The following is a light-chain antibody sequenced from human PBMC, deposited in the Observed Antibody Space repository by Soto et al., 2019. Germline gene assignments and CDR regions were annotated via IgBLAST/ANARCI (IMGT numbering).Light chain of an antibody. V-gene: IGKV3-11*01. Sequence: EIVLTQFPGTLSLSPGERATLSCRARRSGSNVGARYQQKPGQAPRLLIYDASNRATGIPARFSGSGSGTDFTLTIRSLEPEDFAIYYCQQRANWPLITFGHGTRLEIK. CDR1: RSGSNV. CDR3: QQRANWPLIT. J-gene: IGKJ5*01. CDR2: DAS.